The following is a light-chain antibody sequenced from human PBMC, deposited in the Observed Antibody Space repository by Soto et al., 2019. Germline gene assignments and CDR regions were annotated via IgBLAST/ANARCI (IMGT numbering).Light chain of an antibody. CDR3: ATWDDSLNGFYV. CDR2: RNN. V-gene: IGLV1-47*01. J-gene: IGLJ1*01. CDR1: TSNIGSNY. Sequence: SVLTQPPSASGTPGQGVTSSSSGSTSNIGSNYVYWYQQLPGTAPKLLIYRNNQRPSGVPDRFSGSKSGTSASLAISGLRSDDEADYFCATWDDSLNGFYVFGTGTKVTVL.